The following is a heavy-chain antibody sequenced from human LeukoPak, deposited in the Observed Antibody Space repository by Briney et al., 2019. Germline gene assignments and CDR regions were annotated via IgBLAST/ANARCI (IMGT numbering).Heavy chain of an antibody. J-gene: IGHJ4*02. CDR2: ISYDGSNK. Sequence: GRSLRPSCAASGXTFSSYGMHWVRQAPGKGLEWVAVISYDGSNKYYADSVKGRFTISRDNSKNTLYLQMNSLRAEDTAVYYCAKDLRYYDSSGYLDYWGQGTLVTVSS. V-gene: IGHV3-30*18. CDR1: GXTFSSYG. D-gene: IGHD3-22*01. CDR3: AKDLRYYDSSGYLDY.